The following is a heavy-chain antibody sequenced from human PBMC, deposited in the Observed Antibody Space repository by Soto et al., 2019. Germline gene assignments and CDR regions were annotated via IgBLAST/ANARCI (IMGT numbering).Heavy chain of an antibody. J-gene: IGHJ3*02. V-gene: IGHV3-23*01. CDR2: ISGSGGST. D-gene: IGHD3-3*01. Sequence: GGSLRLSCAASGFTFSSYAMSWVRQAPGKGLEWVSAISGSGGSTYYADSVKGRFTISRDNSKNTLYLQMNSLRAEDTAVYYCAKDQTYDFWSGSPHGAFDIWGQGTMVTVSS. CDR1: GFTFSSYA. CDR3: AKDQTYDFWSGSPHGAFDI.